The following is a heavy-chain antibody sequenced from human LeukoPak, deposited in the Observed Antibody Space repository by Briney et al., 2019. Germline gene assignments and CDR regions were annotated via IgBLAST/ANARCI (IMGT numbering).Heavy chain of an antibody. CDR2: INPNSGGT. D-gene: IGHD3-10*01. CDR3: ARAQLLLWFGELLPSHAFDI. J-gene: IGHJ3*02. V-gene: IGHV1-2*02. Sequence: GASVKVSCKASGYIFTGYYMHWVRQAPGQGLEWMGWINPNSGGTNYAQKFQGRVTMTRDTSISTAYMELSRLRSDDTAVYYCARAQLLLWFGELLPSHAFDIWGQGTMVTVSS. CDR1: GYIFTGYY.